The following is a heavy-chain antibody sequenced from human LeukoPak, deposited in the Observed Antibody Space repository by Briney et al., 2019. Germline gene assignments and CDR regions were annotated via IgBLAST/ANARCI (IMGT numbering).Heavy chain of an antibody. CDR3: ARPYSAYDYSAAI. CDR1: GFTFSTYS. CDR2: ISSSSTYI. J-gene: IGHJ4*02. V-gene: IGHV3-21*01. Sequence: NPGGSLRLSCAASGFTFSTYSMNWVRQAPGKGLEWVSSISSSSTYIFYADSVKGRFTISRDNAKDSLYLQMNSLRAEDTAMYYCARPYSAYDYSAAIWGQGTLVTVSS. D-gene: IGHD5-12*01.